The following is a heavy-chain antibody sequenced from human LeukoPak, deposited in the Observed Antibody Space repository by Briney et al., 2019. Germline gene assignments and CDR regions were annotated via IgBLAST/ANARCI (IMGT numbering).Heavy chain of an antibody. V-gene: IGHV4-59*08. CDR1: GASISSYY. Sequence: SETLSLTCTVSGASISSYYWSWIRQPPGKGLEWIGYIFHSGSTNYNPSLKSRVTISLDTSKNRFSLKLSSVTAADTAMYYCARSYSSSDHYYYYGMDVWGQGTTVTVSS. CDR3: ARSYSSSDHYYYYGMDV. D-gene: IGHD6-13*01. CDR2: IFHSGST. J-gene: IGHJ6*02.